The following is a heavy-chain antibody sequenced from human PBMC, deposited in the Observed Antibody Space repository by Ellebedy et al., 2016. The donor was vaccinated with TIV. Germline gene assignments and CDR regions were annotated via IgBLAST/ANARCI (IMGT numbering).Heavy chain of an antibody. CDR1: GYTFTGHY. J-gene: IGHJ4*02. CDR3: ARFYGSGSYSDY. Sequence: AASVKVSCKASGYTFTGHYMHWVRQAPGQGFEWMGWINPNTGGTDYAQKIKGRVTMTRATSISTAYMELSRLTSDDTAVYYCARFYGSGSYSDYWGQGTLVTVSS. V-gene: IGHV1-2*02. D-gene: IGHD3-10*01. CDR2: INPNTGGT.